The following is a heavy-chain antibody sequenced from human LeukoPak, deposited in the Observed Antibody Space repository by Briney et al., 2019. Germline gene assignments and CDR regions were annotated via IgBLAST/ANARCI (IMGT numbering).Heavy chain of an antibody. Sequence: GGSLRLSCAASGFTFSSYTMNWVRQAPGKGLEWVAYISATGNTVYYADSVKGRFTISRDNAKNSLYLEMNSLRAEDTAVYYCASKTVTYFDYWGQGTLVTVSS. CDR3: ASKTVTYFDY. CDR1: GFTFSSYT. V-gene: IGHV3-48*04. CDR2: ISATGNTV. J-gene: IGHJ4*02. D-gene: IGHD4-17*01.